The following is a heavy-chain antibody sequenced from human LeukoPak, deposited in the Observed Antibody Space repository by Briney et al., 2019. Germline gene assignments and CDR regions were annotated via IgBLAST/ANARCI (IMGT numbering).Heavy chain of an antibody. J-gene: IGHJ4*02. Sequence: GGSLRLSCAASGFTFSNAWMSWVRQAPGKGLEWVGRIKSKTDGGTTDYAAPVKGRFTISRDDSKNTLYLQMNSLKTEDTAVYYCTTEGVLLWFGDLLNFDYWGQGTLVTASS. D-gene: IGHD3-10*01. V-gene: IGHV3-15*01. CDR3: TTEGVLLWFGDLLNFDY. CDR1: GFTFSNAW. CDR2: IKSKTDGGTT.